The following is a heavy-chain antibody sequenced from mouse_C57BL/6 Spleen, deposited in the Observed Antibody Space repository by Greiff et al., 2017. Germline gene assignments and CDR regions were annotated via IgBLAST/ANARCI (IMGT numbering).Heavy chain of an antibody. V-gene: IGHV1-9*01. Sequence: QVQLQQSGAELMKPGASVKLSCKATGYTFTGYWIEWVKQRPGHGLEWIGEILPGSGSTNYNEKFKGQATFTAETSSNTAYMQLSSLTTEDSAIYYCASPLWLRREPYYAMGYWGQGTSVTVSS. CDR2: ILPGSGST. J-gene: IGHJ4*01. CDR1: GYTFTGYW. CDR3: ASPLWLRREPYYAMGY. D-gene: IGHD2-2*01.